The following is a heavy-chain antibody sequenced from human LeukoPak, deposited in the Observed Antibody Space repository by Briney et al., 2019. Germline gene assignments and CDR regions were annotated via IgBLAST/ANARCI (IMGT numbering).Heavy chain of an antibody. CDR3: ARESYSSSLGY. CDR1: GFTFSSYA. D-gene: IGHD6-6*01. V-gene: IGHV3-30*04. J-gene: IGHJ4*02. CDR2: ISYDGSNK. Sequence: PGGSLRLSCAASGFTFSSYAMHWVRQAPGKGLEWVAVISYDGSNKYYADSVKGRFTIPRDNSKNTLYLQMNSMRAEDTAVYYCARESYSSSLGYWGQGTLVTVSS.